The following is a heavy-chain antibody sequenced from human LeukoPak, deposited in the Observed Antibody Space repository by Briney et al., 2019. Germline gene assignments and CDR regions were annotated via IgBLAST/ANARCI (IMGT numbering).Heavy chain of an antibody. CDR1: GGSFSGYY. D-gene: IGHD2-15*01. CDR2: INHSGST. V-gene: IGHV4-34*01. J-gene: IGHJ4*02. Sequence: SETPSLTCAVYGGSFSGYYWSWIRQPPGKGLEWIGEINHSGSTNYNPSLKSRVTISVDTSKNQFSLKLSSVTAADTAVYYCARGGCSGGSCYSVWGQGTLVTVSS. CDR3: ARGGCSGGSCYSV.